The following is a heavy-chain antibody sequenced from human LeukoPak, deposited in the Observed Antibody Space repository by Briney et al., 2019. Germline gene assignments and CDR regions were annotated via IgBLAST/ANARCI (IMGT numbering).Heavy chain of an antibody. D-gene: IGHD3-10*01. CDR1: GFTGSGFTFSNYA. CDR3: AKDGTYGSGSLYFFDS. J-gene: IGHJ4*02. Sequence: GVSLRLSCAGSGFTGSGFTFSNYAMSCVRQAPGKGLEWVSAISGSGGSTYYADSVKGRFTISRDNSKNTLYLQMNSLRAEDTAVYYCAKDGTYGSGSLYFFDSWGQGTLVTVSS. CDR2: ISGSGGST. V-gene: IGHV3-23*01.